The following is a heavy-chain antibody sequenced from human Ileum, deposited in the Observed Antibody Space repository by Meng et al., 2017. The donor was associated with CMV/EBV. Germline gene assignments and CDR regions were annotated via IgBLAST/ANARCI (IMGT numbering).Heavy chain of an antibody. CDR1: GFTFSSYA. D-gene: IGHD3-3*01. CDR2: INGGGDST. CDR3: ANQYFDFWSGYWDY. J-gene: IGHJ4*02. Sequence: GESLKISCAASGFTFSSYAMSWVRQAPGKGLEWVSFINGGGDSTYYADSVKGRFTISRDNSKNTLYLQMNSLRAEDTVVYYCANQYFDFWSGYWDYWGQGTLVTVSS. V-gene: IGHV3-23*01.